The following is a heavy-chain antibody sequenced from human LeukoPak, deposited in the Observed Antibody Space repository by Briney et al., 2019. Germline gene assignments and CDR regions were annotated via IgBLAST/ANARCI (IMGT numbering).Heavy chain of an antibody. V-gene: IGHV4-34*01. CDR2: INHSGST. J-gene: IGHJ4*02. CDR3: ASGQYYDLWSGYYVD. CDR1: GGSFSGYY. Sequence: SETLSLTCAVYGGSFSGYYWSWIRQPPGKGLEWIGEINHSGSTNYNPSLKSRVTISVDTSKNQFSLKLSSVTAADTAVYYCASGQYYDLWSGYYVDWGQGTLVTVSS. D-gene: IGHD3-3*01.